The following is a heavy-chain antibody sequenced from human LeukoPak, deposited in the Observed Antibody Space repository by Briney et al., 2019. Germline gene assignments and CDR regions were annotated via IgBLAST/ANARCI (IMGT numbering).Heavy chain of an antibody. J-gene: IGHJ4*02. CDR2: IYYSGST. Sequence: SETLSLTCTVSGGSISSSSYYWGWIRQPPGKGLEWIGSIYYSGSTYYNPSLKSRVTISVDTSKNQFSLKLSSVTAADTAVYYCARIYGGNGAFDYWGQGTLVTVSS. CDR1: GGSISSSSYY. V-gene: IGHV4-39*07. CDR3: ARIYGGNGAFDY. D-gene: IGHD4-23*01.